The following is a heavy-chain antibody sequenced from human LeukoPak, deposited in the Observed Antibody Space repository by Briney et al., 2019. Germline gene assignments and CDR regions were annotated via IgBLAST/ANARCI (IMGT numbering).Heavy chain of an antibody. D-gene: IGHD3-9*01. J-gene: IGHJ6*03. CDR1: GGSISSSSYY. CDR2: IYYSGST. V-gene: IGHV4-39*07. CDR3: ARTAAYYDILTGYTGSSYMDV. Sequence: SETLSLTCTVSGGSISSSSYYWGWIRQPPGKGLEWIGSIYYSGSTYYNPSLKSRVTISVDTSKNQFSLKLSSVTAADTAVYYCARTAAYYDILTGYTGSSYMDVWGKGTTVTVSS.